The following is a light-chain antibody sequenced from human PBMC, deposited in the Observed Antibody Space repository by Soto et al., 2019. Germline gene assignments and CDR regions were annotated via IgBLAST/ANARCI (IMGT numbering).Light chain of an antibody. CDR3: QQGTDWPPGT. Sequence: ENVLTQSPATLCLSPGERATLSCRASQSVSRNLAWYQQKPGQAPRLLIYDASNRATGIPARFSGSGSVTDFTLTISSLEPEDFAVYFCQQGTDWPPGTFGQGTKVDIK. J-gene: IGKJ1*01. V-gene: IGKV3-11*01. CDR1: QSVSRN. CDR2: DAS.